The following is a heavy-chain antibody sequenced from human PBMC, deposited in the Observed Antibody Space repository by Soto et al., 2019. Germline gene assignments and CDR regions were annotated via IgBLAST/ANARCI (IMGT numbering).Heavy chain of an antibody. CDR2: INHSGST. V-gene: IGHV4-34*01. D-gene: IGHD3-22*01. J-gene: IGHJ4*02. CDR3: ARGYDSSGYYLHRPRTFDY. CDR1: GGSFSGYY. Sequence: SETLSLTCAVYGGSFSGYYWSWIRQPPGKGLEWIGEINHSGSTNYNPSLKSRVTISVDTSKNQFSLKLSSVTAADTAVYYCARGYDSSGYYLHRPRTFDYWGQGTLVTVSS.